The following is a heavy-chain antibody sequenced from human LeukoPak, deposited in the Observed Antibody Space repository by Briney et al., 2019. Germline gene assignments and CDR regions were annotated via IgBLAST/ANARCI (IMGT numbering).Heavy chain of an antibody. Sequence: ASVKVSCKTSGYTFPDYYLHWVRQAPGQGLEWMGRLNPNNGGTNYAQKFQGRVTMTRDTSINTAYMDLRRLTSDDTAVYYCARGGARYMAYYFDPWGQGTLVTVSS. CDR1: GYTFPDYY. CDR2: LNPNNGGT. V-gene: IGHV1-2*06. J-gene: IGHJ4*02. D-gene: IGHD1-26*01. CDR3: ARGGARYMAYYFDP.